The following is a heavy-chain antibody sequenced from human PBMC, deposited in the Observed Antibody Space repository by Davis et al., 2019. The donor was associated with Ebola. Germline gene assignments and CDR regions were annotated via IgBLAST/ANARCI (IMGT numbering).Heavy chain of an antibody. V-gene: IGHV4-34*01. Sequence: MPSETLSLTCAVYGGSFNGYFWSWIRQPPGKGLEWIGEINHSGSTNYNPSLKSRVTISVDTSKNQFSLKLSSVTAADTAVYYCAREMAATFEYWGQGTLVTVSS. CDR2: INHSGST. CDR3: AREMAATFEY. J-gene: IGHJ4*02. D-gene: IGHD5-24*01. CDR1: GGSFNGYF.